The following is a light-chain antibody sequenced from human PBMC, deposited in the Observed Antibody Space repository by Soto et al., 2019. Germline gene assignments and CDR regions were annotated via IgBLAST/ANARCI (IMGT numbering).Light chain of an antibody. J-gene: IGLJ2*01. Sequence: QSVLTQSPSASASLGASVKLTCTLSSGHSSYAIAWHQQQPEKGPRYLMKLNSDGSHSKGDGIPDRFSGSSSGAERYLTISSLQSEDEADYYCQTWVTGIQEVFGGGTKVTVL. CDR1: SGHSSYA. V-gene: IGLV4-69*01. CDR3: QTWVTGIQEV. CDR2: LNSDGSH.